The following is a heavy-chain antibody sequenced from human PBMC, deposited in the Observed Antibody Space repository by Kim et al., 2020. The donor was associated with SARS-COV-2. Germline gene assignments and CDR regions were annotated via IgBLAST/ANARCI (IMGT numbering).Heavy chain of an antibody. V-gene: IGHV4-31*03. Sequence: SETLSLTCTVSGGSISSGGYYWSWIRQHPGKGLEWIGYIYYSGSTYYNPSLKSRVTISVDTSKNQFSLKLSSVTAADTAVYYCARDRSGQIDYWGQGTLVTVSS. CDR1: GGSISSGGYY. D-gene: IGHD3-3*01. J-gene: IGHJ4*02. CDR3: ARDRSGQIDY. CDR2: IYYSGST.